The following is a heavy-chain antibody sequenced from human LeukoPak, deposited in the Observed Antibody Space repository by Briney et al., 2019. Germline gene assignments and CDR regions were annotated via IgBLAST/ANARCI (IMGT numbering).Heavy chain of an antibody. CDR2: INWDGLGT. CDR1: GFTFDDYA. Sequence: AGGSLRLSCAASGFTFDDYAMSWVRQAPGKGLEWVSRINWDGLGTSYADSVKGRFTSSRDNAKNSLYLQMLNLKAEDTALYFCAREGVSHDAFDIWGQGTMIAVSS. V-gene: IGHV3-20*04. J-gene: IGHJ3*02. D-gene: IGHD2-8*01. CDR3: AREGVSHDAFDI.